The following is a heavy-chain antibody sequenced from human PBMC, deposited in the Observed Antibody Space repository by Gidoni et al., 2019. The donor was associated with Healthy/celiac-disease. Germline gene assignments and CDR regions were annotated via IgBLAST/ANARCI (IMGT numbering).Heavy chain of an antibody. CDR3: ARGLDEQWLEGGWFDP. CDR2: MNPNSGNT. V-gene: IGHV1-8*01. Sequence: QVQLVQSGAEVKKPGASVKVSCKASGYTFTSYDINWVRQATGQGLEWMGWMNPNSGNTGYAQKFQGRVTMTRNTSISTAYMELSSLRSEDTAVYYCARGLDEQWLEGGWFDPWGQGTLVTVSS. CDR1: GYTFTSYD. D-gene: IGHD6-19*01. J-gene: IGHJ5*02.